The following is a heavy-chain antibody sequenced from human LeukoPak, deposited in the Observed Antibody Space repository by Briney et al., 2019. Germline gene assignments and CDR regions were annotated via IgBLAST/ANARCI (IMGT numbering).Heavy chain of an antibody. V-gene: IGHV4-59*08. J-gene: IGHJ4*02. CDR2: SCSSGST. CDR3: ARHQHQLVTGYDY. D-gene: IGHD6-13*01. CDR1: GGSISSNC. Sequence: SETLSLTCTVSGGSISSNCWNWIRQPPGKGLEWIGYSCSSGSTNYNPSLMSRVTISVDTSKKQFSLRLISVTAADTAVYYCARHQHQLVTGYDYWAREPWSPSPQ.